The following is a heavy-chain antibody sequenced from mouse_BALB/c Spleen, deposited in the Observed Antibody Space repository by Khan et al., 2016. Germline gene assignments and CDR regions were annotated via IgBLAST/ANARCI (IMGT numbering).Heavy chain of an antibody. CDR3: ARKDYYDYDPFPY. CDR1: GYSITSEYT. V-gene: IGHV3-2*02. D-gene: IGHD2-4*01. Sequence: EVQLVESGPGLVKPSQSLSLTCTVTGYSITSEYTWNWIRQFPGNKLEWMGFLSYSENTRYNPSLKSRISITRDTSKNQFFLQLNSVTSEDTATYYCARKDYYDYDPFPYWGQGTLVTVSA. J-gene: IGHJ3*01. CDR2: LSYSENT.